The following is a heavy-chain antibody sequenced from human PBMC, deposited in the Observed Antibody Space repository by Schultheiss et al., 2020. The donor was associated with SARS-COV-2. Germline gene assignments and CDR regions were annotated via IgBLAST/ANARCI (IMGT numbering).Heavy chain of an antibody. CDR2: ISPYGNAT. D-gene: IGHD1-26*01. CDR3: AKDRAIGVVGVTYYYYGMDV. V-gene: IGHV3-74*01. Sequence: LSLTCAVSGGSISSSNWWSWVRQAPGKGLIWLSRISPYGNATTYADSVKGRFTISRDNAKNTLYLQMNSLRAEDTAVYYCAKDRAIGVVGVTYYYYGMDVWGQGTTVTVSS. CDR1: GGSISSSNW. J-gene: IGHJ6*02.